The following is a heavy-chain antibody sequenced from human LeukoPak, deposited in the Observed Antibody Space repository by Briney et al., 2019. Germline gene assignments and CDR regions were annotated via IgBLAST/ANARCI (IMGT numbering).Heavy chain of an antibody. V-gene: IGHV4-34*01. D-gene: IGHD3-22*01. CDR2: INHSGST. CDR1: GGSLSGYY. J-gene: IGHJ4*02. CDR3: ARGPYYYDSSGSDY. Sequence: SETLSLTCAVYGGSLSGYYWSWIRQPPGKGLEWIGEINHSGSTNYNPSLKSRVTISVDTSKNQFSLKLSSVTAADTAVYYCARGPYYYDSSGSDYWGQGTLVTVSS.